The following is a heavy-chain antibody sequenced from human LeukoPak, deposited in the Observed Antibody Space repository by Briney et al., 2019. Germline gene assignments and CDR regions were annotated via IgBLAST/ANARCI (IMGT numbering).Heavy chain of an antibody. CDR2: IKQDGSEK. CDR1: GLTFSSYG. Sequence: GGSLSLSCEPPGLTFSSYGITWVGQAPGRGLEWGPNIKQDGSEKYYVDSVKGRFTISRDNAKNSLYLQMNSLRAEDTAVYYCARDDVGATTLFDYWGQGTLVTVSS. J-gene: IGHJ4*02. CDR3: ARDDVGATTLFDY. D-gene: IGHD1-26*01. V-gene: IGHV3-7*01.